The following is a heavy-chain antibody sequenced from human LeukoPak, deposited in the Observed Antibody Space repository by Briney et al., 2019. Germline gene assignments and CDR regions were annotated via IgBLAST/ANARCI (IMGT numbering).Heavy chain of an antibody. CDR3: ARVTGCRTSCYNVYYYYGMDV. D-gene: IGHD2-2*02. CDR1: GGSFSGYY. V-gene: IGHV4-34*01. Sequence: SETLSLTCAVYGGSFSGYYWSWIRQPPGKGLEWIGEINHSGSTNYNPSLKSRVTISVDTSKNQFSLKLSSVTAADTAVYYCARVTGCRTSCYNVYYYYGMDVWGQGTTVTVSS. CDR2: INHSGST. J-gene: IGHJ6*02.